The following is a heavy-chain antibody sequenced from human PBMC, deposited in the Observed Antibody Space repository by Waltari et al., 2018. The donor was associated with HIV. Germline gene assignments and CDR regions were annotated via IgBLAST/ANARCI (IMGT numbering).Heavy chain of an antibody. Sequence: EVQLVESGGGLVKPGGSLRLSCAASGFSVRNAWMTWVRQAPGTGLEWVGQNKSKTDGGTTDYASPGKSKFTISRNDSKNTVYLQMDSLKTEDTGVYYCTTRNSFWRGYSRFDPWGQGTLVTVSS. J-gene: IGHJ5*02. V-gene: IGHV3-15*01. D-gene: IGHD3-3*01. CDR2: NKSKTDGGTT. CDR1: GFSVRNAW. CDR3: TTRNSFWRGYSRFDP.